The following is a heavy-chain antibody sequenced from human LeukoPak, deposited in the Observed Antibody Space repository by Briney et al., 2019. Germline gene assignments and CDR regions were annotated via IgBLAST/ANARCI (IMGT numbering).Heavy chain of an antibody. CDR3: AREALPDGVWRVGWFDP. CDR2: IDSSGNT. Sequence: PSETLSLTCTVSGGSISSGSYFWSWIRQSAGRGLEWIGRIDSSGNTNYNPSLKSRVTISLDTSKNQFSLKLSSVTASDTAVYYCAREALPDGVWRVGWFDPWGQGTLVSVSS. CDR1: GGSISSGSYF. J-gene: IGHJ5*02. D-gene: IGHD2-8*02. V-gene: IGHV4-61*02.